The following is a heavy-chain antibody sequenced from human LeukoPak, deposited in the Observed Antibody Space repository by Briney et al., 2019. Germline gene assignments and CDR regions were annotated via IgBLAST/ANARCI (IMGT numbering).Heavy chain of an antibody. J-gene: IGHJ4*02. CDR3: AKEGSVCTNGICRYFDY. CDR1: GFTFDGCA. D-gene: IGHD2-8*01. Sequence: GGSLRLSCAASGFTFDGCAMHWVRQAPGKGLEWVSGIRWNSKSIVYADSVKGRFTISGDNAKKSLYLQMNSLRPEDTALYYCAKEGSVCTNGICRYFDYWGQGTLVTVSS. CDR2: IRWNSKSI. V-gene: IGHV3-9*01.